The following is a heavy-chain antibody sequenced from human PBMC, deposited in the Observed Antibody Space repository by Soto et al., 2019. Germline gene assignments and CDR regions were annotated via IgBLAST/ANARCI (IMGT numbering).Heavy chain of an antibody. D-gene: IGHD3-22*01. V-gene: IGHV1-69*06. J-gene: IGHJ5*02. CDR3: ARDRTDSGYYTNWLDP. Sequence: ASVKVSCKASGGTFGSDAITWVRQAPGQELEWVGRIIPIFGTTNYAQNLQGRVTISADKSTLTSYMELHSLTSDDTALYYCARDRTDSGYYTNWLDPWGQGTQVTVSS. CDR2: IIPIFGTT. CDR1: GGTFGSDA.